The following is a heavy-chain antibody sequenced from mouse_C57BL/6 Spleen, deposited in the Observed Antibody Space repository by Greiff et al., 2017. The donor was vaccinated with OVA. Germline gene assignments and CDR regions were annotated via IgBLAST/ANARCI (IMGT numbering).Heavy chain of an antibody. V-gene: IGHV1-26*01. CDR2: INPNNGGT. Sequence: EVQLQQSGPELVKPGASVKISCKASGYTFTDYYMNWVKQSHGKSLEWIGDINPNNGGTSYNQKFKGKATLTVDKSSSTAYMELRSLTSEDSAVYYCAMVPGYSSGYPYYFDYWGQGTTLTVSS. CDR1: GYTFTDYY. D-gene: IGHD3-2*02. J-gene: IGHJ2*01. CDR3: AMVPGYSSGYPYYFDY.